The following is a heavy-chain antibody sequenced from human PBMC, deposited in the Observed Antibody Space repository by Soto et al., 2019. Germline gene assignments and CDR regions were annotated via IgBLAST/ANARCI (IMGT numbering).Heavy chain of an antibody. V-gene: IGHV4-59*11. CDR3: ARSNSWSEEYFQH. Sequence: SETLSLTCTVSGGFISTHYWSWIRQPPGKGLEWIGYIYYSGSTNYNPSLKSRVTISEDTSKNQFFLKLSSVTAADTAVYYCARSNSWSEEYFQHWGQGTLVT. D-gene: IGHD6-13*01. CDR1: GGFISTHY. J-gene: IGHJ1*01. CDR2: IYYSGST.